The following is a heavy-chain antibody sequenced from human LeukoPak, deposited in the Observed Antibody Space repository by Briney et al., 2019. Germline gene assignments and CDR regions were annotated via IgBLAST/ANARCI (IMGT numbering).Heavy chain of an antibody. CDR2: ISYDGSNK. Sequence: GGSLRLSCAASGFTFSSYGMHWVRQAPGKGLEWVAVISYDGSNKYYADSVKGRFTISRDNSKNTLYLQMNSLRAEDTAVYYCAKDRIWFGELLSLDYWGQGTLVTVSS. J-gene: IGHJ4*02. D-gene: IGHD3-10*01. CDR1: GFTFSSYG. V-gene: IGHV3-30*18. CDR3: AKDRIWFGELLSLDY.